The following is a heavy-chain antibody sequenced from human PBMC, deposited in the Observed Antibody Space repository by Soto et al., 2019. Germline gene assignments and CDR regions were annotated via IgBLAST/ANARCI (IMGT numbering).Heavy chain of an antibody. Sequence: GGSLRLSCAASGFTFNNAWMNWVRQAPGKGLEWVGRIKSKTDGGTTNYAAPVNGRFTISRDDSKNTLFLQMNSLKAEDTAMYYCSTEPVAAVNSWGQGTLVTVS. CDR2: IKSKTDGGTT. CDR3: STEPVAAVNS. J-gene: IGHJ5*02. V-gene: IGHV3-15*07. D-gene: IGHD6-13*01. CDR1: GFTFNNAW.